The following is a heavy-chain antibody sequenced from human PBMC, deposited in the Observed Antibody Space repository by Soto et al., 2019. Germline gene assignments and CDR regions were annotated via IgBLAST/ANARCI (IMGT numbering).Heavy chain of an antibody. CDR1: GFTFSSYG. V-gene: IGHV3-33*01. Sequence: GGSLRLSCAASGFTFSSYGMHWVRQAPGKGLEWVAVIWYDGSNKYYADSVKGRFTISRDNSKNTLYLQMNSLGAEDTAVYYCARIPQISVAGTRFGYFALWGRGTPDTVSS. CDR3: ARIPQISVAGTRFGYFAL. J-gene: IGHJ2*01. D-gene: IGHD6-19*01. CDR2: IWYDGSNK.